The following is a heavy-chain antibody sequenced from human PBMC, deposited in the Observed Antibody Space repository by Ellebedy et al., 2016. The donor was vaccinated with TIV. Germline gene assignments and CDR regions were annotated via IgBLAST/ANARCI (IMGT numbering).Heavy chain of an antibody. Sequence: AASVTVSCKASAYSLTDNDIHWVRQAPGQGLEWMGWIKPHSGGTHYSQRFQGRVTMTRDTSTSTVYMELRSLRSEDTAVYYCAKDSGKHGWNSEYWGQGTQVTVSS. J-gene: IGHJ4*02. D-gene: IGHD3-10*01. CDR2: IKPHSGGT. CDR3: AKDSGKHGWNSEY. CDR1: AYSLTDND. V-gene: IGHV1-2*02.